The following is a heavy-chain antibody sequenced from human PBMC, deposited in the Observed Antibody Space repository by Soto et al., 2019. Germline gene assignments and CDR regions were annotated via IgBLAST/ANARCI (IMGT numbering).Heavy chain of an antibody. CDR1: GGSISSSSYY. Sequence: SETLSLTCTVSGGSISSSSYYWGWIRQPPGKGLEWIGSIDYSGSTYYNPSLKTRVTISVDTSKNQFSLKLSSVTAADTAVYYCARQRGTMVRGVIVYYYYYYMDVWVKGTTVTVSS. V-gene: IGHV4-39*01. J-gene: IGHJ6*03. CDR2: IDYSGST. D-gene: IGHD3-10*01. CDR3: ARQRGTMVRGVIVYYYYYYMDV.